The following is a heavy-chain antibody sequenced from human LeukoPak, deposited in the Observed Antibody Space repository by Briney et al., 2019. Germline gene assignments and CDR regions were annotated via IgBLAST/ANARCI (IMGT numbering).Heavy chain of an antibody. J-gene: IGHJ4*02. Sequence: SETLSLTCTVSGYSISSGYYWGWIRQPPGKGLEWIGSIYYSGNTYYNASLKSRVTISVDTSKNQFSLKLTSVTAADTAVYYCARQTGSGLFILPGGQGTLVTVSS. V-gene: IGHV4-38-2*02. CDR3: ARQTGSGLFILP. D-gene: IGHD3/OR15-3a*01. CDR1: GYSISSGYY. CDR2: IYYSGNT.